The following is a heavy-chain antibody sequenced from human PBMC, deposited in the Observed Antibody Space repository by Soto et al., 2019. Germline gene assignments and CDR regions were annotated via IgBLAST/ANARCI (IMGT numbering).Heavy chain of an antibody. CDR1: GYTFTGYY. V-gene: IGHV1-2*04. D-gene: IGHD2-15*01. CDR2: INPNSGGT. Sequence: AASVKVSCKASGYTFTGYYMHWVRQAPGQGLEWMGWINPNSGGTNYAQKFQGWVTMTRDTSISTAYMELSRLRSDDTAVYYCARDRGSGGPIRDYYYYGMDVWGQGTTVTVSS. CDR3: ARDRGSGGPIRDYYYYGMDV. J-gene: IGHJ6*02.